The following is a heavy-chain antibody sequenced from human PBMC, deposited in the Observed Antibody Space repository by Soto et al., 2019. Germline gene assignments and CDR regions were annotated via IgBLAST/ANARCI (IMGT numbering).Heavy chain of an antibody. CDR3: ARDINTIFGVVGFDY. V-gene: IGHV3-30-3*01. Sequence: ESGGGVVQPGRSLRLSCAASGFTFSSYAMHWVRQAPGKGLEWVAVISYDGSNKYYADSVKGRFTISRDNSKNTLYLQMNSLRAEDTAVYYCARDINTIFGVVGFDYWGQGTLVTVSS. CDR1: GFTFSSYA. J-gene: IGHJ4*02. CDR2: ISYDGSNK. D-gene: IGHD3-3*01.